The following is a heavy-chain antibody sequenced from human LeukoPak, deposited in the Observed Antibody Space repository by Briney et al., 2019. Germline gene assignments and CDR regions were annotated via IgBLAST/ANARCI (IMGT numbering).Heavy chain of an antibody. D-gene: IGHD3-16*02. J-gene: IGHJ3*02. Sequence: GGSLRLSCAASGFTFSSYAMHWVRQAPGKGLEWVAVISYDGSNKYYADSVKGRFTISRDNSKNTLYLQMNSLRAEDTAVYYCASLFVTTFGGVIGRGAFDIWGQGTMVTVSS. CDR2: ISYDGSNK. CDR1: GFTFSSYA. V-gene: IGHV3-30-3*01. CDR3: ASLFVTTFGGVIGRGAFDI.